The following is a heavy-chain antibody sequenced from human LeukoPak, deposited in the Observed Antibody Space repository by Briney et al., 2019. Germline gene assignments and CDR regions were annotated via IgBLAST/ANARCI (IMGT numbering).Heavy chain of an antibody. CDR3: ARVVGIGRDYFDY. Sequence: SETLSLTCTVPGASISSYYWSWIRQPPGKGLEWIGRIYTSGSTNYNPSLKSRVTISVDTSKNQFSLNLSAVTAADTAVYYCARVVGIGRDYFDYWGQGTVVTVSS. CDR2: IYTSGST. D-gene: IGHD1-26*01. J-gene: IGHJ4*02. CDR1: GASISSYY. V-gene: IGHV4-4*07.